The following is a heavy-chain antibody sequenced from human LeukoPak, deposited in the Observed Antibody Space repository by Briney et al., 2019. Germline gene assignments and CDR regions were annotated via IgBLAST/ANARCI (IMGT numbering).Heavy chain of an antibody. CDR3: ARGGSSSWFDY. Sequence: GSLRLSCAASGFTVSSNYMSWVRQAPGKGLEWVSIIYSGGSTYYADSVKGRFTISRDNFKNTLYLQMNSLRAEDTAMYYCARGGSSSWFDYWGQGTLVTVSS. CDR2: IYSGGST. D-gene: IGHD6-13*01. CDR1: GFTVSSNY. J-gene: IGHJ4*02. V-gene: IGHV3-53*01.